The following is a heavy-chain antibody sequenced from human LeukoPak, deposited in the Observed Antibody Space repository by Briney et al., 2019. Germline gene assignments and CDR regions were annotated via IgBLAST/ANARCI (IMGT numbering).Heavy chain of an antibody. V-gene: IGHV3-7*01. D-gene: IGHD1-1*01. Sequence: AGGSLRLSCAASGFTFVNYGMNSVRQAPGKGLEWVANIKEDGSEKIYVDSVKGRFTISRDNSKNSLYLQINNLRAEDTAVYYCTRNRGTDYWGQGTLVTVSS. J-gene: IGHJ4*02. CDR2: IKEDGSEK. CDR1: GFTFVNYG. CDR3: TRNRGTDY.